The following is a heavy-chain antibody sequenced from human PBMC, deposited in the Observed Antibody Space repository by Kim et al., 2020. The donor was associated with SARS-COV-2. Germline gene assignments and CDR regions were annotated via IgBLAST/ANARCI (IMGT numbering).Heavy chain of an antibody. CDR1: GGTFSSYT. V-gene: IGHV1-69*02. Sequence: SVKVSCKASGGTFSSYTISWVRQAPGQGLEWMGRIIPILGIANYAQKFQGRVTITADKSTSTAYMELSSLRSEDTAVYYCANHPPIAGYSSGWYPFGWGQGTLVTVSS. CDR2: IIPILGIA. J-gene: IGHJ4*02. CDR3: ANHPPIAGYSSGWYPFG. D-gene: IGHD6-19*01.